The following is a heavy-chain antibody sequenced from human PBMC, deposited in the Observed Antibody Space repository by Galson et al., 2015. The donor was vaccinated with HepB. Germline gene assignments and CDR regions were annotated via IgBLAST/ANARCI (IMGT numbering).Heavy chain of an antibody. CDR2: IKKDGSEK. Sequence: SLRLSCAASGFTFSNYWMTWVRQAPGKGLEWVANIKKDGSEKYYVDSVKGRFTISRDNAKNSLYLQMNSLRAEDTAVYYCARDRWLLGYSYYMDVWGKGSTVTVSS. J-gene: IGHJ6*03. V-gene: IGHV3-7*01. CDR1: GFTFSNYW. D-gene: IGHD3-9*01. CDR3: ARDRWLLGYSYYMDV.